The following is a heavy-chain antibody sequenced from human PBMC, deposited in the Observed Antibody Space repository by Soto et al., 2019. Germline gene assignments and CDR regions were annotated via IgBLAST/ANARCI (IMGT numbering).Heavy chain of an antibody. D-gene: IGHD2-21*02. CDR1: GGTVASSHW. J-gene: IGHJ5*02. Sequence: PSETLSLTCGVSGGTVASSHWWSCVRQSPGRGLEWIGNVYHTGDTNFNPSLQSRVTFSVDKSNNQFSLRLTSVTAADTAVYFCAREIVTAGGNNYFDPWGPGTLVT. CDR3: AREIVTAGGNNYFDP. V-gene: IGHV4-4*02. CDR2: VYHTGDT.